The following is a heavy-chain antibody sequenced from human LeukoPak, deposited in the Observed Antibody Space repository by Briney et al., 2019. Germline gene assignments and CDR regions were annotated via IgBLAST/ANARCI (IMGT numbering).Heavy chain of an antibody. CDR1: GGSISSGDYY. J-gene: IGHJ6*03. Sequence: SETLSLTCTVSGGSISSGDYYWSWIRQPPGKGLEWIGYIYYSGSTYYSPSLKSRVTISVDTSKNQFSLKLSSVTAADTAVYYCARDRRGRYCSSTSCHSGIYYYYYYMDVWGKGTTVTVSS. CDR3: ARDRRGRYCSSTSCHSGIYYYYYYMDV. CDR2: IYYSGST. D-gene: IGHD2-2*01. V-gene: IGHV4-30-4*08.